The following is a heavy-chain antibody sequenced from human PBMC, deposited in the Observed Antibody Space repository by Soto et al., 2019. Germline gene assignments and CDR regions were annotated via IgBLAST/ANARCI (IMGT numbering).Heavy chain of an antibody. D-gene: IGHD3-16*01. V-gene: IGHV6-1*01. J-gene: IGHJ4*02. CDR2: TYYRSKWYN. CDR1: GDSVSGNSAA. CDR3: ARTGGATDS. Sequence: SQTLSLTCAISGDSVSGNSAAWNWIRQSPSRGFEWLGRTYYRSKWYNEYAVSVKGRISINSDTSKNHFSLQLNSVTPEDTAVYYCARTGGATDSWGQGTLVTVSS.